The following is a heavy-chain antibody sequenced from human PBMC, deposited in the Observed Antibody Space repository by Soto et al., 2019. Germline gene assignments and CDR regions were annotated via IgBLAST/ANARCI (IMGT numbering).Heavy chain of an antibody. CDR2: IGVYNGNT. J-gene: IGHJ4*02. D-gene: IGHD2-21*01. CDR3: ARSVIRMGIGDY. V-gene: IGHV1-18*01. CDR1: GYTFTSYG. Sequence: QVQLVQSGPEVKQPGASMKVSCKTSGYTFTSYGISWVRLAPGQGLEWMGWIGVYNGNTNYAQKFQGRVTLTTDTTTSTAYMELRSLRSDVTAVYYCARSVIRMGIGDYWGQGTLITVSS.